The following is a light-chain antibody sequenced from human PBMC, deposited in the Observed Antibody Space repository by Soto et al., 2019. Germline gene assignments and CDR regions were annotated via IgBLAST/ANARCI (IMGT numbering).Light chain of an antibody. CDR3: SSYTSSSTLCV. V-gene: IGLV2-14*01. CDR1: SSDVGGYNY. J-gene: IGLJ1*01. Sequence: QSALTQPASVSGSPGQSITTSCTGTSSDVGGYNYVSWYQQHPGKAPKLMIYEVSNRPSGVSNRFSGSKSGNTASLTISGLQAEDEADYYCSSYTSSSTLCVFGTGTKVTVL. CDR2: EVS.